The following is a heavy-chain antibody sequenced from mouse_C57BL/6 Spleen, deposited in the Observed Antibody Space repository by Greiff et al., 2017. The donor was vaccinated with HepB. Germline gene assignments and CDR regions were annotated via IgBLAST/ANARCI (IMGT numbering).Heavy chain of an antibody. CDR3: ANPRY. CDR2: IDPSDSYT. CDR1: GYTFTSYW. V-gene: IGHV1-50*01. Sequence: QVQLQQPGAELVKPGASVKLSCKASGYTFTSYWMQWVKQRPGQGLEWIGEIDPSDSYTNYNQKFKGKATLTVDTSSSTAYMQLSSLTSEDSAVYYCANPRYWGQGTLVTVSA. J-gene: IGHJ3*01.